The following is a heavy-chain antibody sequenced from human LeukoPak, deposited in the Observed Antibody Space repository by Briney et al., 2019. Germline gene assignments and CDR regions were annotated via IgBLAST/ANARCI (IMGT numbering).Heavy chain of an antibody. CDR2: IYYSGST. Sequence: SETLSLTCTVSGGSISSSSYYWGWIRQPPGKGLEWIGSIYYSGSTYYNPSLKSRVTISVDTSKNQFSLKLSSVTAADTAVYYCARLSSYSLDYGWDSWGQGTLVTVSS. CDR1: GGSISSSSYY. D-gene: IGHD4-17*01. CDR3: ARLSSYSLDYGWDS. J-gene: IGHJ5*01. V-gene: IGHV4-39*01.